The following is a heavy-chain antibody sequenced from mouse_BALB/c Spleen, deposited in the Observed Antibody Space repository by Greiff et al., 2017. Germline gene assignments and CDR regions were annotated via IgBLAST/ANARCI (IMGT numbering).Heavy chain of an antibody. Sequence: QVQLQQPGAELVKPGASVKLSCKASGYTFTSYWMHWVKQRPGQGLEWIGEIDPSDSYTNYNQKFKGKATLTVDKSSSTAYMQLSSLTSEDSAVYYCARSDYGSSYYFDYWGQGTTLTVSS. CDR3: ARSDYGSSYYFDY. D-gene: IGHD1-1*01. CDR1: GYTFTSYW. J-gene: IGHJ2*01. CDR2: IDPSDSYT. V-gene: IGHV1-69*02.